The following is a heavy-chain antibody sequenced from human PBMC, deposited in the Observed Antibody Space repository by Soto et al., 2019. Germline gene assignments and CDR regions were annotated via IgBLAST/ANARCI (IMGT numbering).Heavy chain of an antibody. Sequence: QVQLVQSGAEVKKPGSSVKVSCKASGGTFSSYAISWVRQAPGQGLEWMGGIIPIFGTANYAQKFRGRVTITADKSTSTAYMELSSLRSEDTAVYYCARVDRDGYNNDYFDYWGQGTLVTVSS. J-gene: IGHJ4*02. CDR3: ARVDRDGYNNDYFDY. V-gene: IGHV1-69*06. CDR2: IIPIFGTA. D-gene: IGHD4-4*01. CDR1: GGTFSSYA.